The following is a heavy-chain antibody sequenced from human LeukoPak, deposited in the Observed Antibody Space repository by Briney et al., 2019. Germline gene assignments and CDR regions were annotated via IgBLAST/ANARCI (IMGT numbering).Heavy chain of an antibody. CDR1: GFTFSSYW. Sequence: GGSLRLSCVASGFTFSSYWMHWVRQAPGKGLVWVSRIINDVSSTTYADSVKGRFTISRDNTKNTLYLQMNSLRAEDTAVYYCARFRTLYDSSGYYFFDFWGQGALVTVSS. CDR3: ARFRTLYDSSGYYFFDF. V-gene: IGHV3-74*01. J-gene: IGHJ4*02. D-gene: IGHD3-22*01. CDR2: IINDVSST.